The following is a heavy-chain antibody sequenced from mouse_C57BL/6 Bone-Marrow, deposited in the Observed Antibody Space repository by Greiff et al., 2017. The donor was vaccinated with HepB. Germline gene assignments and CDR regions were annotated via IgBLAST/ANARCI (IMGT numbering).Heavy chain of an antibody. CDR1: GFTFSSYA. J-gene: IGHJ2*01. V-gene: IGHV5-4*01. D-gene: IGHD2-3*01. CDR3: ASDGYYY. CDR2: ISDGGSYT. Sequence: EVQLVESGGGLVKPGGSLKLSCAASGFTFSSYAMSWVRQTPEKRLEWVATISDGGSYTYYPDNVKGRFTISRDNAKNNLSLQMSHLKSEDTAMYYCASDGYYYWGQGTTLTVSS.